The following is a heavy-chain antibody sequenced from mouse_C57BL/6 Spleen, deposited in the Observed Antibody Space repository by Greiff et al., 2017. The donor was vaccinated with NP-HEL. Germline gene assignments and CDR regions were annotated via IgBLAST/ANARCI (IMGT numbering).Heavy chain of an antibody. CDR3: ARTTDYGSSYFYYFDY. CDR2: IWSGGST. V-gene: IGHV2-2*01. D-gene: IGHD1-1*01. J-gene: IGHJ2*01. CDR1: GFSLTSYG. Sequence: QVQLKQSGPGLVQPSQCLSITCTVSGFSLTSYGVHLVRQSPGKGLEWLGVIWSGGSTDYNAAFISRLSISKDNSKSQVFFKMNSLQADDTAIYYCARTTDYGSSYFYYFDYWGQGTTLTVSS.